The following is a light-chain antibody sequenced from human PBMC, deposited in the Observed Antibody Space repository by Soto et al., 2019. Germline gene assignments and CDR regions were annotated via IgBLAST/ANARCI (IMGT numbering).Light chain of an antibody. CDR1: SSDVGGYNY. V-gene: IGLV2-8*01. Sequence: QSALTQPPSASGSPGQSVTISCTGTSSDVGGYNYVSWYQQHPGKAPKLMIYEVSKRPSGVPDRFSGSKSDNTASLTVSGLQAEDEDDYYCSSYAGSNNLVFGGGTKVTVL. CDR3: SSYAGSNNLV. CDR2: EVS. J-gene: IGLJ2*01.